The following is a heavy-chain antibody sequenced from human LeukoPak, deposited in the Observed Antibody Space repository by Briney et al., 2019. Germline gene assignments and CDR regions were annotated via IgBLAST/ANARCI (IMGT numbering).Heavy chain of an antibody. Sequence: SETLSLTCAVYGGSFSGYYWSWIRQPPGKGLEWIGEINHSGSTNYNPSLKSRVTISVDTSKNQFSLKLSSVTAADTAVYYCARVMDFWSGYTLDYWGQGTLVTVSS. D-gene: IGHD3-3*01. CDR2: INHSGST. CDR3: ARVMDFWSGYTLDY. J-gene: IGHJ4*02. CDR1: GGSFSGYY. V-gene: IGHV4-34*01.